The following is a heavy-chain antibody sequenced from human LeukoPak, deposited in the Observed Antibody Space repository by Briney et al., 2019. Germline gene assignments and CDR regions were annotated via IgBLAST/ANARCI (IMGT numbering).Heavy chain of an antibody. CDR2: IYAGGST. CDR1: GFSVSSNY. V-gene: IGHV3-53*01. CDR3: ARASIPGYCSSASCPFDY. J-gene: IGHJ4*02. Sequence: GGSLRLSCVPSGFSVSSNYMSWVRQAPGRGLEWVSVIYAGGSTYYADFVKGRFTISRDNSKNTLYLQMNSLRAEDTAVYYCARASIPGYCSSASCPFDYWGQGTLVTVSS. D-gene: IGHD2-2*01.